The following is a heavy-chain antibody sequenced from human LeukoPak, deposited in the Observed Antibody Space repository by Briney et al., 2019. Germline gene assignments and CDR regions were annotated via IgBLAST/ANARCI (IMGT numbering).Heavy chain of an antibody. D-gene: IGHD3-22*01. Sequence: PSETLSLTCTVSGGSISSSSYYWGWIRQPPGKGLEWIGSIYYSGSTYYNPSLKSRVTISVDTSKNQFSLKLSSVTAADTAVYYCARLNYYYDSSGYYLTPFDYWGQGTLVTVSS. J-gene: IGHJ4*02. CDR2: IYYSGST. CDR1: GGSISSSSYY. V-gene: IGHV4-39*07. CDR3: ARLNYYYDSSGYYLTPFDY.